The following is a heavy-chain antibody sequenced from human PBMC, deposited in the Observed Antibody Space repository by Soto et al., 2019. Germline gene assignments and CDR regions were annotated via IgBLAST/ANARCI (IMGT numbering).Heavy chain of an antibody. Sequence: PGGSRRLSCAASGFTFSSYGMHWVRQAPGKGLEWVAVISYDGSNKYYADSVKGRFTISRDNSKNTLYLQMNSLRAEDTAVYYCAKWSSDSSGYYSPYYFDYWGQGTLVTVSS. D-gene: IGHD3-22*01. V-gene: IGHV3-30*18. CDR2: ISYDGSNK. CDR3: AKWSSDSSGYYSPYYFDY. CDR1: GFTFSSYG. J-gene: IGHJ4*02.